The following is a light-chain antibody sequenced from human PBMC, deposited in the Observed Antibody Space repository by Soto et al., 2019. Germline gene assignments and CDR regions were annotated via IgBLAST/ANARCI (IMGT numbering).Light chain of an antibody. CDR3: QLYGISPH. CDR1: QGISSY. V-gene: IGKV1-9*01. Sequence: DIQLTQSPSFLSASVGDRVTITCRASQGISSYLAWYQQKPGKAPKLLIYAASTLQSGVPSRFSGSGSGTEFTLTISSLQPEDFAVYYCQLYGISPHFGQGTRLEIK. CDR2: AAS. J-gene: IGKJ5*01.